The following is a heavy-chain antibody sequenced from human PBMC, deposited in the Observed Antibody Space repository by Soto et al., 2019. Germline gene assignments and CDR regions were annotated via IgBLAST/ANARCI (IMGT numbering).Heavy chain of an antibody. V-gene: IGHV5-10-1*01. CDR1: GYSFSSYW. CDR3: ARRESAFDI. J-gene: IGHJ3*02. CDR2: IDPTDSYT. Sequence: GESLKISCKGSGYSFSSYWISWVRQMPGKVLEWMGTIDPTDSYTKYSPSFQGHVTISADRSISTAYLQWSSLKASDTAMYYCARRESAFDIWGQGTMVTVSS. D-gene: IGHD1-26*01.